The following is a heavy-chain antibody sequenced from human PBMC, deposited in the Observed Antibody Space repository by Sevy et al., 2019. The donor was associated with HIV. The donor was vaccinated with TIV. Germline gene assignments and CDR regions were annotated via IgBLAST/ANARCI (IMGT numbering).Heavy chain of an antibody. CDR3: ASARPPGYVTIFGVPVYYYYGMDV. J-gene: IGHJ6*02. D-gene: IGHD3-3*01. CDR1: GFTFSSYA. Sequence: GGSLRLSCAASGFTFSSYAMHWVRQAPGKGLEWVAVISYDGSNKYYADSVKGRFTISRDNSKNTLYLQMNSLRAEDTAVYYCASARPPGYVTIFGVPVYYYYGMDVWGQGTTVTVSS. V-gene: IGHV3-30-3*01. CDR2: ISYDGSNK.